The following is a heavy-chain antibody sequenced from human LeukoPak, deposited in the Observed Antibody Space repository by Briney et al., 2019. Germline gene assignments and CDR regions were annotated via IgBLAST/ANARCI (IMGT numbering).Heavy chain of an antibody. J-gene: IGHJ4*02. V-gene: IGHV3-53*01. D-gene: IGHD3-22*01. CDR2: IYSGGST. CDR3: TREHGSGYYYPDF. CDR1: GFTVSSNY. Sequence: GGSLRLSCAASGFTVSSNYMSWVRQAPGKGLEWVSVIYSGGSTYYADSVKGRFTISRDNSKNTSYLQMNSLRAEDTAVYYCTREHGSGYYYPDFWGQGTLVTVSS.